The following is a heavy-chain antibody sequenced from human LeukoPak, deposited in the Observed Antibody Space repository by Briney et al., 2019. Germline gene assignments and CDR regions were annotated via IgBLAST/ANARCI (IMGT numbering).Heavy chain of an antibody. J-gene: IGHJ4*02. D-gene: IGHD4-11*01. V-gene: IGHV1-69*10. Sequence: SVKVSCKASGGTFSSYAISWVRQAPGQGLEWMGGIIPLLGIANYAQKFQGRVTITADKSTSTAYMELSSLRSEDTAVYYCASEGATVTTFIDYWGQGTLVTVSS. CDR2: IIPLLGIA. CDR3: ASEGATVTTFIDY. CDR1: GGTFSSYA.